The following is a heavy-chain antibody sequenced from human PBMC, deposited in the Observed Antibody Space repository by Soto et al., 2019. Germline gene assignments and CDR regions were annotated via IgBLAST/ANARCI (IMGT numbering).Heavy chain of an antibody. CDR2: INHSGST. D-gene: IGHD3-3*01. V-gene: IGHV4-34*01. CDR3: ARTAYYDFWSGYYRDYYYYYMDV. CDR1: GGSFSGYY. Sequence: SETLSLTCAVYGGSFSGYYWSWIRQPPGKGLEWIGEINHSGSTNYNPSLKSRVTISVDTSKNQFSLKLSSVTAADTAVYYCARTAYYDFWSGYYRDYYYYYMDVWGKGTTVTVSS. J-gene: IGHJ6*03.